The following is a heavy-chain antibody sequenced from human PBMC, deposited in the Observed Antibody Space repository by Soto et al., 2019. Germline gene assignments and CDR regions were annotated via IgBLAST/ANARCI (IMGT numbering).Heavy chain of an antibody. J-gene: IGHJ6*02. V-gene: IGHV3-30*18. Sequence: QVQLVESGGGVVQPGRSLRLSCAASGFTFSHYGMHWVRQAPGKGLEWVAVISYDGTNKYYADSVKGRFTISRDNSKNTMYLQMNSLRAEDTVVYDCAKDGGWLPGYYYYGMDVWGQGTPVTVSS. CDR3: AKDGGWLPGYYYYGMDV. D-gene: IGHD6-19*01. CDR1: GFTFSHYG. CDR2: ISYDGTNK.